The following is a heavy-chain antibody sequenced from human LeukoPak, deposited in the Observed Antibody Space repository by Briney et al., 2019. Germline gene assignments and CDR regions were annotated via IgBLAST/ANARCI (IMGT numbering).Heavy chain of an antibody. J-gene: IGHJ5*02. D-gene: IGHD2-2*01. CDR2: ISYDGSNK. V-gene: IGHV3-30*04. Sequence: GSLRLSCAASGFTFSSYAMHWVRQAPGKGLEWVAVISYDGSNKYYADSVKGRFTISRDNSKNTLYLQMNSLRAEDTAVYYCARGGCSSTSCYRNWFDPWGQGTLVTVSS. CDR1: GFTFSSYA. CDR3: ARGGCSSTSCYRNWFDP.